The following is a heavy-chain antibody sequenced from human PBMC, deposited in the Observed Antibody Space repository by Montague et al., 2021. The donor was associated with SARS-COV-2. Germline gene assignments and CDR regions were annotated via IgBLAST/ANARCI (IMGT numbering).Heavy chain of an antibody. D-gene: IGHD1-20*01. CDR2: IYNSECT. CDR3: VRDQGRSNWNYPDY. V-gene: IGHV4-4*07. CDR1: GGSISGYY. Sequence: SETLSLTCTVSGGSISGYYWSWFRQSAGKGLEWIWRIYNSECTSYNPSLKSRVTMSVDTSKNQFSLKLSSVTAADTAVYYCVRDQGRSNWNYPDYWGQGTLVTVSS. J-gene: IGHJ4*02.